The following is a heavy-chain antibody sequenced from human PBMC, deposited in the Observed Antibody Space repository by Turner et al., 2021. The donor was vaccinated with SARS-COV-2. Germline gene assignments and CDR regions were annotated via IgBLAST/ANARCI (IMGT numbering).Heavy chain of an antibody. D-gene: IGHD3-3*01. V-gene: IGHV3-23*01. J-gene: IGHJ4*02. CDR3: AQAGLEISSHFDY. CDR1: GFTFSSYA. Sequence: VQLLESGGGLVQPGTSLRLSCAASGFTFSSYAMCWVRQAPGKGVEWVSAISGSGGSTYYAASVKGRFTISRDNSKNTLYLQMNSLRAEDTAVYYCAQAGLEISSHFDYWGQGNLVTVSS. CDR2: ISGSGGST.